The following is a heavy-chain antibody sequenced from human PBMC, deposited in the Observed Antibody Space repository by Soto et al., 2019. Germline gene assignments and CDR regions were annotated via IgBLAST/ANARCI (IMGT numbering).Heavy chain of an antibody. D-gene: IGHD4-17*01. CDR2: MNPNSGNT. J-gene: IGHJ3*02. CDR3: ARWTTGKDDAFDI. CDR1: GYTFTSYD. V-gene: IGHV1-8*01. Sequence: ASVKVSCKASGYTFTSYDINWGRQATGQGLEWMGWMNPNSGNTGYAQKFQGRVTMTRNTSISTAYMELSSLRSEDTAVYYCARWTTGKDDAFDIWGQGTMVTVSS.